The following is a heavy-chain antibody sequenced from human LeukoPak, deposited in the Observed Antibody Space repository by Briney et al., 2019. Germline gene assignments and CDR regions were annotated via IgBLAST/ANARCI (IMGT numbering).Heavy chain of an antibody. J-gene: IGHJ6*02. CDR1: GFTFSSYE. CDR2: ISSSGSTI. D-gene: IGHD4-17*01. V-gene: IGHV3-48*03. CDR3: ARNGDYPFYYYYYGMDV. Sequence: GGSLRLSCAASGFTFSSYEMNWVRQAPGKGLEWVSYISSSGSTIYYADSVKGRFTISRDNAKNSLYLQMNSLGAEDTAVYYCARNGDYPFYYYYYGMDVWGQGTTVTVSS.